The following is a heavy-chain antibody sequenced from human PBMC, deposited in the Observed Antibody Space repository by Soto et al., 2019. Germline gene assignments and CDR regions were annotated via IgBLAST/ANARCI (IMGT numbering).Heavy chain of an antibody. J-gene: IGHJ4*02. CDR3: ARLEGLATISYYFDI. D-gene: IGHD3-9*01. CDR2: IYYTGST. V-gene: IGHV4-59*08. Sequence: SETLSLTCTVSGGSIRGYYWTWIGQTPGKGLEWIGHIYYTGSTKYNPSLKSRVTISVETSKNQFYLKLSSVTAADSAVYFCARLEGLATISYYFDIWGPGALVTVSS. CDR1: GGSIRGYY.